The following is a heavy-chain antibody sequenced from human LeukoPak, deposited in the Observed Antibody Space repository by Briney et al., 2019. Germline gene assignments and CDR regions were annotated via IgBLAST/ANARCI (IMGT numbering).Heavy chain of an antibody. CDR1: GFTFSKYA. Sequence: GGPLRLSCAASGFTFSKYAMHWVRQAPGTGLEWVTFIRYDGSNKYYAESVKGRFTISRDNSKNTLYLQMSSLRAEDTAVYYCAKAIHSSSSGVVDYWGQGTLVTVSS. CDR2: IRYDGSNK. V-gene: IGHV3-30*02. J-gene: IGHJ4*02. CDR3: AKAIHSSSSGVVDY. D-gene: IGHD6-6*01.